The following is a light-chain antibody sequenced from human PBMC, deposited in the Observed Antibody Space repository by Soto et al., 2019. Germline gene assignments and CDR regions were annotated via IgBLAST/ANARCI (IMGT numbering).Light chain of an antibody. CDR3: QTWGTGIVV. J-gene: IGLJ2*01. CDR1: SGHSSYA. Sequence: QSVLTQSPSASASLGASVKLTCTLSSGHSSYAIAWHQQQPEKGPRYLMKLNSDGSHFKGDGIPDRFSGSSSGAERYLTISSLQSEDEADYYCQTWGTGIVVFGGGTKLTVL. V-gene: IGLV4-69*01. CDR2: LNSDGSH.